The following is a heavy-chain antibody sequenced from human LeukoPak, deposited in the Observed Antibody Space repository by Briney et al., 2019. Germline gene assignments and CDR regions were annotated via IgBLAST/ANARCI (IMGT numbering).Heavy chain of an antibody. D-gene: IGHD5-24*01. J-gene: IGHJ3*02. V-gene: IGHV4-39*07. CDR3: ARDGMAHNPASAFDI. Sequence: SETLSLTCSVSGGSISSSSSYWGWIRQPPGKGLEWIGSIYYSGSSFDNPALKSRVTISVDTSKNQFSLKLSSVTAADTAVYYCARDGMAHNPASAFDIWGQGTMVTVSS. CDR1: GGSISSSSSY. CDR2: IYYSGSS.